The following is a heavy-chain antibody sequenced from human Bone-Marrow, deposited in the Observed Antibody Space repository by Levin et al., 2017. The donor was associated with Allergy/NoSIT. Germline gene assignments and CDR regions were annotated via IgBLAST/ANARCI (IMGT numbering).Heavy chain of an antibody. D-gene: IGHD1-1*01. J-gene: IGHJ4*02. CDR1: GGTFSTYT. V-gene: IGHV1-69*02. Sequence: AASVKVSCKASGGTFSTYTISWVRQAPGQGLEWMGRITPILGIITYAQKFQGRVTITADKSTTTAYIELSSLRSEDTAVYYCASGSGNDRSAPDHWGQGTLVTVSS. CDR3: ASGSGNDRSAPDH. CDR2: ITPILGII.